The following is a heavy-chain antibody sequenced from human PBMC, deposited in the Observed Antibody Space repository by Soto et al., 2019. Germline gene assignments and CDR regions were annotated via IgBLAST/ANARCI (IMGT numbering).Heavy chain of an antibody. Sequence: QVQLVQSGAEVKKPGASVKVSCKASGYTFTSYDINWVRQATGQGLEWMGWMNPNSGNTGYAQKCQGRVTMTRTTSISPAYMELSSLGSEDTTVYCCARAKAIFGVVITPLDYWGQGPLVTVSS. J-gene: IGHJ4*02. CDR2: MNPNSGNT. D-gene: IGHD3-3*01. CDR3: ARAKAIFGVVITPLDY. CDR1: GYTFTSYD. V-gene: IGHV1-8*01.